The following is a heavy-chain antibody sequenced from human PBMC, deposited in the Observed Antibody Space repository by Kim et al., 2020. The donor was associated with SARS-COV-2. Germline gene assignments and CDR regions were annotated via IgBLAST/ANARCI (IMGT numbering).Heavy chain of an antibody. J-gene: IGHJ4*02. CDR2: INHSGST. V-gene: IGHV4-34*01. D-gene: IGHD6-13*01. CDR3: ARYSSSWLDY. Sequence: SETLSLTCAVYGGSFSGYYWSWIRQPPGKGLEWIGEINHSGSTNYNPSLKSRVTISVDTSKNQFSLKLSSVTAAATAVYYCARYSSSWLDYWGQGTLVTV. CDR1: GGSFSGYY.